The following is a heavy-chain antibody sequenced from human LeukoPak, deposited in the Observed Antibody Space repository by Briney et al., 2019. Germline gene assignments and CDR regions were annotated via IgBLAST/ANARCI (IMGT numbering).Heavy chain of an antibody. D-gene: IGHD6-19*01. CDR3: ATGYSSGWYFYFQH. CDR1: GFIFSSHG. Sequence: PGGSLRLSCAASGFIFSSHGMNWVRQAPGKGLEWVANIKQDGSEKNYVDSVKGRFTISRDNAKNSLSLRMNSLSAEDTAVYYCATGYSSGWYFYFQHWGQGSLVSVSS. CDR2: IKQDGSEK. V-gene: IGHV3-7*01. J-gene: IGHJ1*01.